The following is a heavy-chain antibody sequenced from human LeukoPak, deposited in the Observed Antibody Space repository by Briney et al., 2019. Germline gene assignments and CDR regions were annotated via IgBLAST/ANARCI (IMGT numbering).Heavy chain of an antibody. CDR3: ARGPTRIVANHRRAFDI. D-gene: IGHD5-12*01. Sequence: PGGSLRLSCAASGFTFSSSAMNWVRQAPGKGLEWVSSISSSSSYIYYADSVKGRFTISRDNAKNSLYLQMNSLRAEDTAVYYCARGPTRIVANHRRAFDIWGQGTMVTVSS. J-gene: IGHJ3*02. CDR2: ISSSSSYI. CDR1: GFTFSSSA. V-gene: IGHV3-21*01.